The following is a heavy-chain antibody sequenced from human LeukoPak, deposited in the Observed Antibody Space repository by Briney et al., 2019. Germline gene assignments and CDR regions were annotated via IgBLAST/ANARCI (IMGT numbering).Heavy chain of an antibody. V-gene: IGHV1-69*06. CDR3: ARDGYYGWGSPDY. D-gene: IGHD3-10*01. J-gene: IGHJ4*02. CDR1: GGTFSSYA. CDR2: IIPIFGTA. Sequence: SVKVSCKASGGTFSSYAISWVRQAPGQGLEWMGGIIPIFGTANYAQKFQGRVTITADKSTSTAYMELSSLRSEDTAVYYCARDGYYGWGSPDYWGQGTLVTVSS.